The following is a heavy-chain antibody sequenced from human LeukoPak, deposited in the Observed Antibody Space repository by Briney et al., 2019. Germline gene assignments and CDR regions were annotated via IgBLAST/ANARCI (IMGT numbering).Heavy chain of an antibody. V-gene: IGHV1-8*01. Sequence: GASGEVSCKASGYTFTSYDINGVRQAAGQGVERMGWMNPNSGNAGYAQKFQGRVTMPRHTSIRTAYMQLSSLRSEDPAVYSCARRGHYYDSSGYQGSVDYWGQGTLVTVSS. CDR1: GYTFTSYD. CDR2: MNPNSGNA. D-gene: IGHD3-22*01. J-gene: IGHJ4*02. CDR3: ARRGHYYDSSGYQGSVDY.